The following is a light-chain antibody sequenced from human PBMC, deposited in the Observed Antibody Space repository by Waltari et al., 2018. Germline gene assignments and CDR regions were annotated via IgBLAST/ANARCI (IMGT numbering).Light chain of an antibody. Sequence: EIVLTQSPGTLSLSPGQRATLSCRAIQGVGKFLAWYQQRPGKAPRLLLYHTSIRATGIPDRFSGGGYGTDFSLNISRLEPEDFATYYCQKYDFLPATFGQGTTVEIK. CDR1: QGVGKF. CDR2: HTS. CDR3: QKYDFLPAT. V-gene: IGKV3-20*01. J-gene: IGKJ1*01.